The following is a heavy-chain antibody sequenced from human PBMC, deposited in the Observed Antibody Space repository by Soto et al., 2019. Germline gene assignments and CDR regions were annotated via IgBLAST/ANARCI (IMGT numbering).Heavy chain of an antibody. CDR1: GYTFTSYG. CDR3: ARFLTGTMIEEVPQGSEY. V-gene: IGHV1-18*04. D-gene: IGHD3-22*01. Sequence: ASVNVSCKASGYTFTSYGISWVRQAPGQGLEWMGWISAYNGNTNYAQKLQGRVTMTTDTSTSTAYMELRSLRSDDTAVYYCARFLTGTMIEEVPQGSEYWGEGNLVIVSS. CDR2: ISAYNGNT. J-gene: IGHJ1*01.